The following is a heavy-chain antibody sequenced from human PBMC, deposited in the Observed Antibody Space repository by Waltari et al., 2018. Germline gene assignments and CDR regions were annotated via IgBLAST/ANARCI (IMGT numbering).Heavy chain of an antibody. V-gene: IGHV1-8*01. CDR3: ARGVSSGSAFDY. Sequence: QVQLVQSGAEVKKPGASVKVSCKASGYTFTSYDINWVRQATGQGLESMGLRKPSSGNKGYAEKVQGRVTMTRNTSISTAYMELSSLRSEDTAVYYCARGVSSGSAFDYWGQGTLVTVSS. CDR1: GYTFTSYD. CDR2: RKPSSGNK. J-gene: IGHJ4*02. D-gene: IGHD6-13*01.